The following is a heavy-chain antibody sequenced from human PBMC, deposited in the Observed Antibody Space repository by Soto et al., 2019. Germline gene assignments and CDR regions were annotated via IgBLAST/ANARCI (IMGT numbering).Heavy chain of an antibody. V-gene: IGHV1-69*13. D-gene: IGHD5-18*01. CDR2: IIPIFGTA. CDR3: AYTAMVKFYYYYGMDV. J-gene: IGHJ6*02. CDR1: GGTFSSYA. Sequence: SVKVSCKASGGTFSSYAISWVRQAPGQGLEWMGGIIPIFGTANYAQKFQGRVTITADESTSTAYMELISLRSEDTAVYYCAYTAMVKFYYYYGMDVWGQGTTVTVSS.